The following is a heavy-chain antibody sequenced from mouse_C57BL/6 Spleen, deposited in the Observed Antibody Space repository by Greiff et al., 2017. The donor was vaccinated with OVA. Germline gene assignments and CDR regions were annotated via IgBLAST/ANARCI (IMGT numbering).Heavy chain of an antibody. Sequence: QVQLQQPGPELVKPGASVKLSCKASGYTFTSYWMHWVKQRPGQGLEWIGNINPSNGGTNYNEKFKSKATLTVDKSSSTAYMQLSSLTSEDSAVYYCARKGNYYYGSSYDYWGQGTTLTVSS. J-gene: IGHJ2*01. V-gene: IGHV1-53*01. CDR3: ARKGNYYYGSSYDY. CDR1: GYTFTSYW. CDR2: INPSNGGT. D-gene: IGHD1-1*01.